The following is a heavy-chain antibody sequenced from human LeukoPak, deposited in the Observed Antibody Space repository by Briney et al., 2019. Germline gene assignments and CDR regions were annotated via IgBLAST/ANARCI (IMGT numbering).Heavy chain of an antibody. CDR1: GYTFTSFY. J-gene: IGHJ5*02. Sequence: ASVTVSCTAPGYTFTSFYIQWVRQAPGQGLEWMGIINPSDGSTSYAQKFQDRVTMTRGTSTSTVYMELSSLRSEDTAVYYCARDMIPLAAARWGGFDPWGQGTLVTVSS. V-gene: IGHV1-46*01. D-gene: IGHD2-15*01. CDR3: ARDMIPLAAARWGGFDP. CDR2: INPSDGST.